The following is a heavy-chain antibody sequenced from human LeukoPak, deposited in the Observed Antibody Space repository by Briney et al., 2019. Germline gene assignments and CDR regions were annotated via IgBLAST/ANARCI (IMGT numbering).Heavy chain of an antibody. Sequence: GASVKVSCKASGYTFTGYYMHWVRQAPGQGLEWMGWISAYNGNTNYAQKFQGRVTMTTDTSTSTAYMELRSLRSDDTAVYYCARGQYNWNDPNDYWGQGTLVTVSS. CDR2: ISAYNGNT. J-gene: IGHJ4*02. CDR1: GYTFTGYY. V-gene: IGHV1-18*04. CDR3: ARGQYNWNDPNDY. D-gene: IGHD1-1*01.